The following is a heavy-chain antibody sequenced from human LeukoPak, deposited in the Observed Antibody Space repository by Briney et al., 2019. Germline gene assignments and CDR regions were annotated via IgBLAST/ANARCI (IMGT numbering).Heavy chain of an antibody. CDR2: IYTSGST. J-gene: IGHJ5*02. CDR3: ARRGLHSFDP. CDR1: GGSISSYY. V-gene: IGHV4-4*09. Sequence: SETLPLTCTVSGGSISSYYWSWIRQPPGKGLEWIGYIYTSGSTNYNPSLKSRVTISVDTSKNQYSLKLSSVTAADTAVYYCARRGLHSFDPWGQGTLVTVSS. D-gene: IGHD3-10*01.